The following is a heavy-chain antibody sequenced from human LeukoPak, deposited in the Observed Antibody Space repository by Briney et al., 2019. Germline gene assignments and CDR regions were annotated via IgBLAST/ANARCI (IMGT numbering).Heavy chain of an antibody. Sequence: QPGGSLRLSCAASEFAFSLYAMNWVRQAPGEGPEWVSSISGSGAEIRYADSVKGRFTISRDNSQNTLYLRMNSLRVEDTAIYYCSKDLTTRSIGYFDYWGQGTLVTVSS. CDR3: SKDLTTRSIGYFDY. CDR2: ISGSGAEI. D-gene: IGHD1-1*01. J-gene: IGHJ4*02. V-gene: IGHV3-23*01. CDR1: EFAFSLYA.